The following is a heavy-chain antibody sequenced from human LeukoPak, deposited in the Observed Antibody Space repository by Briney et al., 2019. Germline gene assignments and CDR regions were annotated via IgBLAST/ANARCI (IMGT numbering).Heavy chain of an antibody. CDR3: ARSAPELRYFDWLIPYYFDY. D-gene: IGHD3-9*01. Sequence: PGGSLRLSCAASGFTFSRYGMHWVRQAPGKGLEWVAVISYDGSNKYYEDSVKGRFTISRDNSKNTLYLQMNSLRAEDTAVYYCARSAPELRYFDWLIPYYFDYWGQGTLVTVSS. CDR1: GFTFSRYG. J-gene: IGHJ4*02. CDR2: ISYDGSNK. V-gene: IGHV3-30*03.